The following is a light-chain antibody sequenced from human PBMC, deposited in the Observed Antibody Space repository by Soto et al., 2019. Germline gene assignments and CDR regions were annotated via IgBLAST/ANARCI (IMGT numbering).Light chain of an antibody. CDR2: AAS. CDR1: QDISNY. CDR3: QQSYSTPPL. Sequence: DIQMTQSPSSLSASVGDRVTITCQASQDISNYLNWYQQKPGKAPKLLIYAASSLQSGVPSRFSGSGSGTDFTLTISSLQPEDFATYYCQQSYSTPPLFGQGTKVDIK. J-gene: IGKJ1*01. V-gene: IGKV1-39*01.